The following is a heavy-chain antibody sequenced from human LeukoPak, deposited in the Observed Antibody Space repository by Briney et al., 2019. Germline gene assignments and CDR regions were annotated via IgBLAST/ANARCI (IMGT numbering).Heavy chain of an antibody. Sequence: SQTLSLTCTVSGGSISSGDYYWCWIRQPPGKGLEWIGYIYYSGSTYYNPSLKSRVTISVDTSKNQFSLKLSSVTAADTAVYYCARDGWDDGHFDYWGQGTLVTVSS. CDR3: ARDGWDDGHFDY. CDR1: GGSISSGDYY. V-gene: IGHV4-30-4*01. CDR2: IYYSGST. D-gene: IGHD1-26*01. J-gene: IGHJ4*02.